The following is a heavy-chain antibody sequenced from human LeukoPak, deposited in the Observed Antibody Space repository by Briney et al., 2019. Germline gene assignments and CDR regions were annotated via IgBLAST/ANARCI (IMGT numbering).Heavy chain of an antibody. J-gene: IGHJ4*02. V-gene: IGHV7-4-1*02. CDR3: MRGIDTTGYFNY. CDR1: GYTFSTYP. Sequence: GASVKVSCKASGYTFSTYPMNWVRQAPGQGLEWMGWINTNTGSPTYAQGLTGRFVFSLDTSDSTAFLQINSLKAEDTALYYCMRGIDTTGYFNYWGQGTLVTVSS. CDR2: INTNTGSP. D-gene: IGHD3-22*01.